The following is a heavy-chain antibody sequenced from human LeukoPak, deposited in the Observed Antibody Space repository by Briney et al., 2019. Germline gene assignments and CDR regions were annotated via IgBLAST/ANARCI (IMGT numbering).Heavy chain of an antibody. CDR1: GGTFSSYA. V-gene: IGHV1-69*13. D-gene: IGHD2-2*01. CDR2: IIPIFGTA. CDR3: ARASGGYCSSTSCYVSGFDY. Sequence: SVKVSCKASGGTFSSYAISWVRQAPGQGLEWMGGIIPIFGTANYAQKFQGRVTITADESTSTAYMELSSLRSEDTAVYYCARASGGYCSSTSCYVSGFDYWGQGTLVTVSS. J-gene: IGHJ4*02.